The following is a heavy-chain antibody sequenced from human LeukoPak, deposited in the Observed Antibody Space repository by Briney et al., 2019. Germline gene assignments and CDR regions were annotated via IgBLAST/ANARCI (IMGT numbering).Heavy chain of an antibody. D-gene: IGHD1-26*01. CDR3: ATSLLSSYYYYMDV. V-gene: IGHV1-18*01. J-gene: IGHJ6*03. CDR1: GYTFTSYG. Sequence: ASVKVSCKASGYTFTSYGISWVRQAPGQGLEWMGWISAYNGNTNYAQELQGRVTMTTDTSTSTAYMELRSLRSDDTAVYYCATSLLSSYYYYMDVWGKGTTVTVSS. CDR2: ISAYNGNT.